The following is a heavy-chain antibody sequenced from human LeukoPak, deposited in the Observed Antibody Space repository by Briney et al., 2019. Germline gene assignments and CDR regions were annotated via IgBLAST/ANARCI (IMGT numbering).Heavy chain of an antibody. CDR3: ARVPSSYSSGWTFDY. J-gene: IGHJ4*02. CDR1: GGSISSSEYY. Sequence: SETLSLTCTVSGGSISSSEYYWSWIRQPPGKGLEWIGYMSYSGSTYYNSSLKSRITISIDTSKNQFSLKLSSVTAADTAVYYCARVPSSYSSGWTFDYWGQGTLVTVSS. CDR2: MSYSGST. D-gene: IGHD6-19*01. V-gene: IGHV4-30-4*01.